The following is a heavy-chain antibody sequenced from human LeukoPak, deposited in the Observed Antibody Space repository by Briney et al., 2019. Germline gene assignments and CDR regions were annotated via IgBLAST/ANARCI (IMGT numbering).Heavy chain of an antibody. CDR2: INPSGGST. D-gene: IGHD3-10*01. J-gene: IGHJ5*02. Sequence: PGGSLRLSCAASGYTFTSYYMHWVRQAPGQGLEWMGIINPSGGSTSYAQKFQGRVTMTRDMSTSTVCMELSSLRSEDTAVYYCARGRAIWVRGVLNWFDPWGQGTLVTVSS. V-gene: IGHV1-46*01. CDR3: ARGRAIWVRGVLNWFDP. CDR1: GYTFTSYY.